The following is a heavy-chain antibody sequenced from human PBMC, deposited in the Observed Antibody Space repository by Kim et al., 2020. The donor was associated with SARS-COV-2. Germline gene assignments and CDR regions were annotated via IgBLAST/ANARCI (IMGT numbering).Heavy chain of an antibody. CDR1: GYTFTSYD. D-gene: IGHD1-26*01. V-gene: IGHV1-8*01. Sequence: ASVKVSCKASGYTFTSYDINWVRQATGQGLEWMGWMNPNSGNTGYAQKFQGRVTMTRNTSISTAYMELSSLRSEDTAVYYCASRSGSYLYYYGMDVWGQGTSVTVSS. CDR2: MNPNSGNT. CDR3: ASRSGSYLYYYGMDV. J-gene: IGHJ6*02.